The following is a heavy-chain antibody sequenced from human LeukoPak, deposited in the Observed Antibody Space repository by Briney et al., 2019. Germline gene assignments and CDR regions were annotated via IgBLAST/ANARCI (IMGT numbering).Heavy chain of an antibody. Sequence: PGGSLRLSCAASGFTFSNFGMHWVRQAPGKVLEWVAVIWPDSTNKYYADSVKGRFTISRDNSKNTLYLQMNSLRPEDTAVYYCARDPYSSGYFDYWGQGTLVTVSS. CDR3: ARDPYSSGYFDY. J-gene: IGHJ4*02. CDR1: GFTFSNFG. D-gene: IGHD6-19*01. CDR2: IWPDSTNK. V-gene: IGHV3-33*01.